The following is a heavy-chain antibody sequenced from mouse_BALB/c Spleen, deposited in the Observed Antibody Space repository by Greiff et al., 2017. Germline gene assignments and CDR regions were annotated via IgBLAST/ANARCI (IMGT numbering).Heavy chain of an antibody. J-gene: IGHJ4*01. CDR2: ISTYYGDA. Sequence: QGQLKESGAELVRPGVSVKISCKGSGYTFTDYAMHWVKQSHAKSLEWIGVISTYYGDASYNQKFKGKATMTVDKSSSTAYMELARLTSEDSAIYYCARGGDYWGQGTSVTVSS. CDR3: ARGGDY. CDR1: GYTFTDYA. V-gene: IGHV1S137*01.